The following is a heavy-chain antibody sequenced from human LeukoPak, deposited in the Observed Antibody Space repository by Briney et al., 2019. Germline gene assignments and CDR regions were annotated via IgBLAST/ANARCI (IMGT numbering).Heavy chain of an antibody. CDR1: GFTFSSYG. J-gene: IGHJ3*02. D-gene: IGHD6-13*01. Sequence: GGSLRLSCAASGFTFSSYGMHWVRQAPGKGLEWVAVISYDGSNKYYADSVKGRFTISRDNSKNTLYLQMNSPRAEDAAVYYCAKEGPGAAHDAFDIWGQGTMVTVSS. V-gene: IGHV3-30*18. CDR2: ISYDGSNK. CDR3: AKEGPGAAHDAFDI.